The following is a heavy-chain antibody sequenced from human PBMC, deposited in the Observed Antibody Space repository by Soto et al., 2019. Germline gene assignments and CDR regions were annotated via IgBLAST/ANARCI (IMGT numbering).Heavy chain of an antibody. CDR3: AREPTGYCSGSSCYSNFDC. V-gene: IGHV1-18*01. D-gene: IGHD2-15*01. J-gene: IGHJ4*02. CDR1: GYTFTSYG. CDR2: ISAYNGNT. Sequence: GASVKVSCKASGYTFTSYGISWVRQAPGQGLEWMGWISAYNGNTNYAQKLQDRVTMTTDTSTSTAYMELRSLRSDDTAVYYCAREPTGYCSGSSCYSNFDCWGQGTLVTVSS.